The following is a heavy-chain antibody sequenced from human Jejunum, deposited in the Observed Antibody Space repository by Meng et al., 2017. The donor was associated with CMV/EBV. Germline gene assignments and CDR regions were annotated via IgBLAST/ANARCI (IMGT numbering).Heavy chain of an antibody. V-gene: IGHV4-59*01. J-gene: IGHJ4*02. CDR2: MYYSGKT. CDR3: SRVGKDRSGGDCSFDH. D-gene: IGHD2-21*01. Sequence: GSISGYYWGWIRQPPGKGLEWLGYMYYSGKTTYNPSLESRVTISLDTSKNQFSLNLRSVTAADTAVYYCSRVGKDRSGGDCSFDHWGQGTLVTVSS. CDR1: GSISGYY.